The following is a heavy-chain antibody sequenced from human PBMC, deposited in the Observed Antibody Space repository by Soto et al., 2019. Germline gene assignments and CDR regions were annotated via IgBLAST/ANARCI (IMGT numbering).Heavy chain of an antibody. CDR2: INYSGST. J-gene: IGHJ5*02. D-gene: IGHD4-17*01. V-gene: IGHV4-30-4*01. Sequence: QVQLQESGPGLGKPSQTLSLTCTVSGGSISSGDHYWNWIRQPPGKGLEWIGYINYSGSTYFNPSLQSRVSISVVTSKNQISLKLSSVTAADTAVYFCARGVSGDSNNWFDPWGQGTLVTVSS. CDR3: ARGVSGDSNNWFDP. CDR1: GGSISSGDHY.